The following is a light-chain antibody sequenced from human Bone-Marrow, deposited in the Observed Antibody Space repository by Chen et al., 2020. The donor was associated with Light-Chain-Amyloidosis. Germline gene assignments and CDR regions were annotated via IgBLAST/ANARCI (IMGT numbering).Light chain of an antibody. Sequence: QSALTQPASVSGSPGQSITSYCTGTSSDVGGYKYVSWYQQHPGKAPKVMSYDVSNRPSGVSNRFSGSKAGDTASRTISGLQAADEAEYFCSSYTRSNTVVFGGGTKLTVL. CDR2: DVS. CDR1: SSDVGGYKY. CDR3: SSYTRSNTVV. V-gene: IGLV2-14*03. J-gene: IGLJ2*01.